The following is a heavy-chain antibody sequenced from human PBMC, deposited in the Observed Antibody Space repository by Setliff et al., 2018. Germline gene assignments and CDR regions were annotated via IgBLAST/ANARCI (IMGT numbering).Heavy chain of an antibody. CDR3: ARRLPYFGMVV. Sequence: LRLSCGASGFTYKNDWVSWVRQAPGKGLEWLASINPDGSEKYNVDSVRGRFTISRDSAKNSLHLQMTSLSAEDTAVYYCARRLPYFGMVVWGQGTTVTVSS. J-gene: IGHJ6*02. CDR2: INPDGSEK. V-gene: IGHV3-7*01. D-gene: IGHD2-15*01. CDR1: GFTYKNDW.